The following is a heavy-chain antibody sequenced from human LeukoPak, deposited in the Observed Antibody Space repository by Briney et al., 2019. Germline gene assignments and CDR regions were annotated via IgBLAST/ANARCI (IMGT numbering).Heavy chain of an antibody. CDR2: IYYSGST. CDR1: GGSISSSSYY. J-gene: IGHJ3*02. Sequence: SETLSLTCTVSGGSISSSSYYWGWIRQPPGKGLEWIGSIYYSGSTYYNPSLKSRVTISVGTSKNQFSLKLSSVTAADTAVYYCARGFGSSHDAFDIWGQGTMVTVSS. CDR3: ARGFGSSHDAFDI. V-gene: IGHV4-39*07. D-gene: IGHD6-13*01.